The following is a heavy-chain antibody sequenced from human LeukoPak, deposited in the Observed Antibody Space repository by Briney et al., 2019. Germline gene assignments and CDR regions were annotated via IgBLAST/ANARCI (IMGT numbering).Heavy chain of an antibody. D-gene: IGHD2-2*02. V-gene: IGHV3-23*01. CDR3: AKGRRGYTNYYFDY. Sequence: PGGSLRLSCTSSGFSFSGYAMIWVRQAPGKGLELVSTISGNGASTFYADSVRGRVITSKGIPSNIAYIQLNSLRAEDTAVYYCAKGRRGYTNYYFDYWGQGTLVTVSS. CDR1: GFSFSGYA. CDR2: ISGNGAST. J-gene: IGHJ4*02.